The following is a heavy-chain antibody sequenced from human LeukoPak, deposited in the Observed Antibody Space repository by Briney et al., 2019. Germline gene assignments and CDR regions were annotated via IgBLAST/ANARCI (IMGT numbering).Heavy chain of an antibody. CDR1: GFTFSSYA. CDR3: ARVLGCTNGVCHDAFDI. Sequence: PGRSLRLSCAASGFTFSSYAMHWVRQAPGKGLEWVANIKEDGGEKFHVDSVKGRFTISRDNAKKSLYLQMNSLRAEDTAVYFCARVLGCTNGVCHDAFDIWGQGTVVTVSS. V-gene: IGHV3-7*01. J-gene: IGHJ3*02. CDR2: IKEDGGEK. D-gene: IGHD2-8*01.